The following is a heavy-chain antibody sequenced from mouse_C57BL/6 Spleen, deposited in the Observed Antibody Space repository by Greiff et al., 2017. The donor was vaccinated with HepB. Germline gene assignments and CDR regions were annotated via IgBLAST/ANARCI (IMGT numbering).Heavy chain of an antibody. CDR3: ARGDELFAY. J-gene: IGHJ3*01. CDR1: GFTFSSYA. CDR2: ISDGGSYT. Sequence: EVQRVESGGGLVKPGGSLKLSCAASGFTFSSYAMSWVRQTPEKRLEWVATISDGGSYTYYPDNVKGRFTISRDNAKNNLYLQMSHLKSEDTAMYYCARGDELFAYWGQGTLVTVSA. V-gene: IGHV5-4*01.